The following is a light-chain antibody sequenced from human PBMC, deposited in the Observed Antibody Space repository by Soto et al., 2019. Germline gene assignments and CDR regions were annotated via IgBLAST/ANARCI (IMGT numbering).Light chain of an antibody. J-gene: IGKJ1*01. CDR2: RAS. CDR1: QTISTW. V-gene: IGKV1-5*03. Sequence: DIQMTQSPSTLSASLVDRVTITFGSSQTISTWLAWYQQKPGKAPKLLIYRASSLESGVPSRFSGSGSGTEFTLTISSLQPDDFATYYCQQYNTFSPWTFGQGTKVDI. CDR3: QQYNTFSPWT.